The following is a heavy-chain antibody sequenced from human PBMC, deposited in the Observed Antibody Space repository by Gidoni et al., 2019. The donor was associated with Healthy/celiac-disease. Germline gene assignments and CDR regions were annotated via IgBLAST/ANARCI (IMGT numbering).Heavy chain of an antibody. CDR3: ARSDSMVIQRVFDY. J-gene: IGHJ4*02. CDR1: GGSFSGYY. Sequence: QVQLQQWGAGLLKPSETLSLTCAVYGGSFSGYYWSWIRQPPGKGLEWIGEINHSGSTNYNPSLKSRVTISVDTSKNQFSLKLSSVTAADTAVYYCARSDSMVIQRVFDYWGQGTLVTVSS. D-gene: IGHD3-10*01. CDR2: INHSGST. V-gene: IGHV4-34*01.